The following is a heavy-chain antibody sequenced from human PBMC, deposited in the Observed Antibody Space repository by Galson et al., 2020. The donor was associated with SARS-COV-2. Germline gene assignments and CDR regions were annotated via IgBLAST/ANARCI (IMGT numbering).Heavy chain of an antibody. V-gene: IGHV1-24*01. CDR1: GYTLTELS. CDR2: FDPEDGET. D-gene: IGHD6-19*01. J-gene: IGHJ5*02. Sequence: GESLKISCKVSGYTLTELSMHWVRQAPGKGPEWMGGFDPEDGETIYAQKFQGRVTMTEDTSTDTAYMELSSLRSEDTAVYYCATTTPLAVAGTSWFDPWGQGTLVTVSS. CDR3: ATTTPLAVAGTSWFDP.